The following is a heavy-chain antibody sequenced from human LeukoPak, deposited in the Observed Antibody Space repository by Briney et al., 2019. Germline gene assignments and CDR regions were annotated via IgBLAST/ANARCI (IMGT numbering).Heavy chain of an antibody. D-gene: IGHD3-9*01. CDR1: GFTFSSYA. Sequence: GGSLRLSCAASGFTFSSYAMSWVRQAPGKGLEWVSAISGSGGSTYYADSVKGRFTISRDNSKNTLYLQMNSLRAEDTAVYYCAKGGRYFDWLLLLDYWGQGTLVTVSS. J-gene: IGHJ4*02. CDR2: ISGSGGST. V-gene: IGHV3-23*01. CDR3: AKGGRYFDWLLLLDY.